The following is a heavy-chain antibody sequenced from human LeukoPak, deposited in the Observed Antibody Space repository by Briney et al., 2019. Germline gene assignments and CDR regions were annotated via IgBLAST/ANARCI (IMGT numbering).Heavy chain of an antibody. D-gene: IGHD3-3*01. CDR2: ISSSSSTI. Sequence: GGSLRLSCAASGFTFSSYSMNWVRQAPGKGLEWVSYISSSSSTIYYADSVKGRFTISRDNAKNSLYLQMNSLRAEDTAVYYCARDYDFWSGYSNWFDPWGQGTLVTVSS. CDR1: GFTFSSYS. CDR3: ARDYDFWSGYSNWFDP. V-gene: IGHV3-48*01. J-gene: IGHJ5*02.